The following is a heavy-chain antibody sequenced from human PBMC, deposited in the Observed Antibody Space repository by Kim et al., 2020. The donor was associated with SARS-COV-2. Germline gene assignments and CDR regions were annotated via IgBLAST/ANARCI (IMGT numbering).Heavy chain of an antibody. CDR2: ISSSSSYI. Sequence: GGSLRLSCAASGFTFSSYSMNWVRQAPGKGLEWVSSISSSSSYIYYADSVKGRFTISRDNAKNSLYLQMNSLRAEDTAVYYCARAPLSIAAAGPPDYWGQGTLVTVSS. D-gene: IGHD6-13*01. V-gene: IGHV3-21*01. J-gene: IGHJ4*02. CDR1: GFTFSSYS. CDR3: ARAPLSIAAAGPPDY.